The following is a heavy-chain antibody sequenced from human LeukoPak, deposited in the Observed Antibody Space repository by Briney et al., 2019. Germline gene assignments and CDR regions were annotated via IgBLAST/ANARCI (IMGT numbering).Heavy chain of an antibody. J-gene: IGHJ4*02. V-gene: IGHV3-74*01. CDR2: INNDGSYI. Sequence: QPGGSLRLSCAASGFTFSPAWMHWVRQAPGKGLEWVSRINNDGSYINYADSVKGRFTTSRDNAKNTVNLQMNSLRAEDTAVYFCARDGSAYNLDYWGQGVQVTVSP. CDR3: ARDGSAYNLDY. D-gene: IGHD5-24*01. CDR1: GFTFSPAW.